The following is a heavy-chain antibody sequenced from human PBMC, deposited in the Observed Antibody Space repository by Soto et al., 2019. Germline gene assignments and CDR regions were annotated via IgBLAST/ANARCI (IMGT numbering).Heavy chain of an antibody. J-gene: IGHJ4*02. Sequence: QVQLQESGPGLVKPSQTLSLTCTVSGGSISSGGYYWSWIRQHPGKGLEWIGYIYYSGSTSYNPSLKSRVTIXXDXSXXQFSLKLSSVTAADTAVYYCARVGISIIYGDYVGYWGQGTLVTVSS. V-gene: IGHV4-31*03. D-gene: IGHD4-17*01. CDR1: GGSISSGGYY. CDR3: ARVGISIIYGDYVGY. CDR2: IYYSGST.